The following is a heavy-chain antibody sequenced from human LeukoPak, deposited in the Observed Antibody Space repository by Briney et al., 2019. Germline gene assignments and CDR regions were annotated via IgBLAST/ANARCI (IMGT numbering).Heavy chain of an antibody. CDR2: IKTDGSHT. Sequence: GGSLRLSCAASGFTFSTYWMTWVRQAPGKGLEWVANIKTDGSHTYYLDSVKGRFTISRDNAKNFLFLQLGSLRADDTGVYYCARASMGGRDYHLDSWSQGTLVTVSS. J-gene: IGHJ4*02. V-gene: IGHV3-7*01. CDR3: ARASMGGRDYHLDS. D-gene: IGHD4/OR15-4a*01. CDR1: GFTFSTYW.